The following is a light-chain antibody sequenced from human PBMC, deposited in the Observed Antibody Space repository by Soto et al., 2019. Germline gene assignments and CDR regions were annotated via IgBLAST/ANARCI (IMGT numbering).Light chain of an antibody. Sequence: DIQITQSPSTLSASVGARVTIACRASQSVRIWLAWYQQKAGKAPKLLIHKASFLESGVPTRFSGSGSGTEFTLTITSLQPDDFATYYCQQYNSYSTFGQGTKVDI. CDR2: KAS. J-gene: IGKJ1*01. CDR1: QSVRIW. CDR3: QQYNSYST. V-gene: IGKV1-5*03.